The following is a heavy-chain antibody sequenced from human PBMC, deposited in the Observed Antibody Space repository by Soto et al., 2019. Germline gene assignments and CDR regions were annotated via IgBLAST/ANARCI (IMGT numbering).Heavy chain of an antibody. V-gene: IGHV1-69*08. CDR2: IIPILGIA. CDR3: ARDRSENYGSGTQDHYYYHYGMEV. Sequence: QVQLVQSGAEVKKPGSSVKVSCKASGGTFDDYTISWVRQAPGQGLEWMGRIIPILGIANYAEEFQDGFTXTPETSTSTAYXGXSXXRSEDTGVDFWARDRSENYGSGTQDHYYYHYGMEVWGQGTTVTVSS. CDR1: GGTFDDYT. J-gene: IGHJ6*02. D-gene: IGHD3-10*01.